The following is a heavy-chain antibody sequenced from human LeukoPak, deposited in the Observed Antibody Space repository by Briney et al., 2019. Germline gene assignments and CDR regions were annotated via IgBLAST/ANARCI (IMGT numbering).Heavy chain of an antibody. V-gene: IGHV3-20*04. CDR1: GFTFDDYG. D-gene: IGHD6-19*01. Sequence: GGSLRLSCAASGFTFDDYGMSWVRQAPGKGLEWVSGINWNGGSTGYADSVKGRLTISRDNAKNSLYLQMNSLRAEDTALYYCARGIAVAGRKGYYFDYWGQGTLVTVSS. CDR2: INWNGGST. J-gene: IGHJ4*02. CDR3: ARGIAVAGRKGYYFDY.